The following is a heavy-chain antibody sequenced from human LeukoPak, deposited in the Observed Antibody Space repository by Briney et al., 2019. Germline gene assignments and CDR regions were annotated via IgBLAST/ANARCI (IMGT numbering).Heavy chain of an antibody. J-gene: IGHJ6*02. V-gene: IGHV4-59*11. CDR1: GGSISSHY. CDR3: ARDWLVVQPYIMDV. CDR2: IYNSGTI. Sequence: SETLSLTCTVSGGSISSHYWSWLRQPPGKGLEWIGYIYNSGTINYNPSLKSRVTISVDMSNNQFSLKLTSVTAADTAVYYCARDWLVVQPYIMDVWGQGTTVTVSS. D-gene: IGHD2-2*01.